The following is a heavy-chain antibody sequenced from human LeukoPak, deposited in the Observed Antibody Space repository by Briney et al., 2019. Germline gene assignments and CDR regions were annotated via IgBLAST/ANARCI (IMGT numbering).Heavy chain of an antibody. Sequence: SETLSLTCTVSGGSISSGSYYWGWIRQPAGKGLEWIGRIYTSGSTNYNPSLKSRVTMSVDTSKNQFSLNLSSLTAADTAVYYCARSMGASTSRYLDYWGRGTLVTVSS. CDR3: ARSMGASTSRYLDY. D-gene: IGHD1-26*01. V-gene: IGHV4-61*02. CDR2: IYTSGST. J-gene: IGHJ4*02. CDR1: GGSISSGSYY.